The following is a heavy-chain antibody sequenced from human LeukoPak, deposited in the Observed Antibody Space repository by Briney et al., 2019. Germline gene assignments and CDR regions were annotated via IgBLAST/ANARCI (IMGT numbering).Heavy chain of an antibody. J-gene: IGHJ4*02. CDR1: GFTFSSYW. V-gene: IGHV3-7*05. CDR2: IKQDGSDK. CDR3: ARIPWD. Sequence: PGGSLRLSCAASGFTFSSYWMTWVRQAPGKGLEWVANIKQDGSDKYHVDSVKGRFTISRDDAKNSLYLQMNSLRPEDTAVYYCARIPWDWGQGTLVTVSS. D-gene: IGHD1-26*01.